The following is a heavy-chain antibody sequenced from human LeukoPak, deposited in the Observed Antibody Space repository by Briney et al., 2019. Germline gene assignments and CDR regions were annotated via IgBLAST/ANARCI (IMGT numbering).Heavy chain of an antibody. Sequence: PSETLSLTCTVSGGSISSYYWSWIRQPAGKGLEWMGRIYTSGCTNYNASLKSRVTMSVDTSKNQFSLKLSSVTAADTAVYYCARGPYYDFWSGPPPYYYYYMDVWGKGTTVTVSS. CDR1: GGSISSYY. J-gene: IGHJ6*03. D-gene: IGHD3-3*01. CDR3: ARGPYYDFWSGPPPYYYYYMDV. CDR2: IYTSGCT. V-gene: IGHV4-4*07.